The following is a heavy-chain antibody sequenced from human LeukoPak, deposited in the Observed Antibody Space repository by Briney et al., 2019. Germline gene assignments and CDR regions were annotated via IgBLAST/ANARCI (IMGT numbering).Heavy chain of an antibody. CDR2: IRYDGSNK. CDR1: GFTFSSYE. D-gene: IGHD6-13*01. CDR3: AKDYRSRNWFDP. Sequence: PGGSLRLSCAASGFTFSSYEMNWVRQAPGKGLEWVAFIRYDGSNKYYADSVKGRFTISRDNSKNTLYLQMNSLRAEDTAVYYCAKDYRSRNWFDPWGQGTLVTVSS. V-gene: IGHV3-30*02. J-gene: IGHJ5*02.